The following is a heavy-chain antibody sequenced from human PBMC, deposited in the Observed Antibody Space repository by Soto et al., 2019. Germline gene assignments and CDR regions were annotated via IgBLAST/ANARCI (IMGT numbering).Heavy chain of an antibody. CDR1: GFSLSSYC. J-gene: IGHJ4*02. V-gene: IGHV3-48*04. Sequence: EVQLVESGGGLVQPGGSLRLSCAASGFSLSSYCMNWVRQAPGKGVEWISYISVSSSDIHYADSVKGRFVISRDNGKNLVYLQMNSLRVEDTAVYYCSRGGPGSYWGRGRNNYWGQGTLVTVSS. CDR2: ISVSSSDI. CDR3: SRGGPGSYWGRGRNNY. D-gene: IGHD3-10*01.